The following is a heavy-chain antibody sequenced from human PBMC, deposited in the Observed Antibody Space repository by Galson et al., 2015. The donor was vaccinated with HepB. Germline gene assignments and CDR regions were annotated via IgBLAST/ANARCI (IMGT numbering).Heavy chain of an antibody. CDR1: GYTFSDFD. CDR3: AKLGDSSCSNSICSNYYFDH. J-gene: IGHJ4*02. D-gene: IGHD2-8*01. Sequence: SVKVSCKASGYTFSDFDINWVRQAPGQGLEWMGWMNPNSGKQASAQNFQGRVTMTADTSTNTAFMELSGLRSDDTALYYCAKLGDSSCSNSICSNYYFDHWGQGTLVTVSS. V-gene: IGHV1-8*01. CDR2: MNPNSGKQ.